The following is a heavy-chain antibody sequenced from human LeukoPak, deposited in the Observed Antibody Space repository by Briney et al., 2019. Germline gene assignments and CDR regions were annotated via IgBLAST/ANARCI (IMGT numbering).Heavy chain of an antibody. V-gene: IGHV3-23*01. CDR3: AKDLINGSSWPDAFDI. Sequence: PGGSLRLSCAASGFTFSSYAMSWVRQAPGKGLEWVSAISGSGGSTYYADSVKGRFTISRDNSKNTLYLQMNSLRAEDTAVYYCAKDLINGSSWPDAFDIWGQGTMVTVSS. CDR1: GFTFSSYA. D-gene: IGHD6-13*01. J-gene: IGHJ3*02. CDR2: ISGSGGST.